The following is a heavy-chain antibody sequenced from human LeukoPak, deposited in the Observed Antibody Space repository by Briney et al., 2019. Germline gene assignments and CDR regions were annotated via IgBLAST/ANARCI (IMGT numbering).Heavy chain of an antibody. J-gene: IGHJ4*02. CDR3: ATTPEQWLPTFHY. CDR2: INPNNGGT. CDR1: GYTFSGYY. Sequence: GASVKVSCKASGYTFSGYYNHWVRQAPGQGLEWMGWINPNNGGTNYAQKFQGRVTMTRDTSISTAYMELYRLRSDDTAVYYCATTPEQWLPTFHYWGQGTLVTVSS. V-gene: IGHV1-2*02. D-gene: IGHD6-19*01.